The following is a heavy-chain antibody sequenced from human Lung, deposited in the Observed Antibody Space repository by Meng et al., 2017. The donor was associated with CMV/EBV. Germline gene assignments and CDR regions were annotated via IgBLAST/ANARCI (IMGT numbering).Heavy chain of an antibody. CDR3: ARGIVISVAGTGVDN. J-gene: IGHJ4*02. D-gene: IGHD6-19*01. CDR2: ISAYNGNT. V-gene: IGHV1-18*01. Sequence: ASXXVSXKASGYTFTSYGISWVRQAPGQGLEWMGWISAYNGNTNYAQKLQGRVTMITDTSTSTAYMELRSLRSDDTAVYYCARGIVISVAGTGVDNWGQGXLVTVSS. CDR1: GYTFTSYG.